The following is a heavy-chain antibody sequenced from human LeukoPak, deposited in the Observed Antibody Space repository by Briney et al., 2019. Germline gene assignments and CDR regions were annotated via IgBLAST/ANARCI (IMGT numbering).Heavy chain of an antibody. D-gene: IGHD3-22*01. CDR3: ARGRDSSGYYYSFTEYFQH. Sequence: SETLSLTCAVYGGSFSGYYWSWIRQPPGKGLEWIGEINHSGSTNYNPSLKSRVTISVDTSKNQYSLKLSSVTAADTAVYYCARGRDSSGYYYSFTEYFQHWGQGTLVTVSS. CDR2: INHSGST. CDR1: GGSFSGYY. J-gene: IGHJ1*01. V-gene: IGHV4-34*01.